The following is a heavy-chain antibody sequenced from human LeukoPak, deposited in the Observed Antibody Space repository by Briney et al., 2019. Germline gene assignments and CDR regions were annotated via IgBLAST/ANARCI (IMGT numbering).Heavy chain of an antibody. Sequence: PGGSLRLSCAASGFTFTNFAMSWVRQAPGTGLEWVSAFVGRRRDTHYADSVKGRFTISRDISNNTLYLQLNTLRAEDTAIYYCVKDRCSGSICYADFDHWGQGTLVSVSS. CDR1: GFTFTNFA. V-gene: IGHV3-23*01. CDR3: VKDRCSGSICYADFDH. CDR2: FVGRRRDT. D-gene: IGHD2-2*01. J-gene: IGHJ4*02.